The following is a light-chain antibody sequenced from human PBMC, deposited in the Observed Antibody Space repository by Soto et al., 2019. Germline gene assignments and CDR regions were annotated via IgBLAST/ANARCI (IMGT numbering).Light chain of an antibody. Sequence: QSALTQPHSVSGSPGQSVAISCTGTSSDVGSYDRVSWYQQPPGTAPKLIISEVSNRPSGVPDRFSGSKSGNTASLTISGLQAEDEADYYCCSWTSSSTYVFGTGTKLTVL. CDR2: EVS. V-gene: IGLV2-18*02. CDR3: CSWTSSSTYV. J-gene: IGLJ1*01. CDR1: SSDVGSYDR.